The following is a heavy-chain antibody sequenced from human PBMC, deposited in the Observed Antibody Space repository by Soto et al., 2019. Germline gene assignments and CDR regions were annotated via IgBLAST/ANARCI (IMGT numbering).Heavy chain of an antibody. CDR1: GGSISIGNYY. CDR3: ARHNYDSSGTAVDV. J-gene: IGHJ6*02. D-gene: IGHD3-22*01. CDR2: IYYSGST. V-gene: IGHV4-31*03. Sequence: SETLSLTCTVSGGSISIGNYYWSWILHHPGKGLEWIGYIYYSGSTYYNPSLKSRVTISVDTSKNQFSLKLSSVTAADTAAYYCARHNYDSSGTAVDVWGQGTTVTVSS.